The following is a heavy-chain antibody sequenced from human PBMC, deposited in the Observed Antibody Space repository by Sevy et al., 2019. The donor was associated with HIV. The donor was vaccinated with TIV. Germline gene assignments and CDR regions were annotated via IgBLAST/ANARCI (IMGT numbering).Heavy chain of an antibody. CDR3: ARWHDFWIGYYTGYYYGMDV. CDR1: GGSISSGGYY. Sequence: SETLSLTCTVSGGSISSGGYYWTWIRQHPGKGLEWLGYIYYSGTTYYNPSLKSRVTISVDTSKNQFSLKLNSVTAADTAVYYCARWHDFWIGYYTGYYYGMDVWGQGTTVTVSS. V-gene: IGHV4-31*03. D-gene: IGHD3-3*01. J-gene: IGHJ6*02. CDR2: IYYSGTT.